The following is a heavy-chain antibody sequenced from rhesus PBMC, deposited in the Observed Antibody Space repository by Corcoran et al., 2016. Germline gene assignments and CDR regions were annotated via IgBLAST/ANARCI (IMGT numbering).Heavy chain of an antibody. D-gene: IGHD7-45*01. CDR2: IYPRDSAT. J-gene: IGHJ2*01. V-gene: IGHV5-2*01. CDR3: AKASGDLRYFDL. CDR1: GYSFTSYG. Sequence: EVQLVQSGAEVKRPGEALKISWKSSGYSFTSYGISWVRQMPGKGLEWMGAIYPRDSATRSIPSFQVQVTISADQSISTTYLQWSSLKASDSATYYCAKASGDLRYFDLWGPGTPITISS.